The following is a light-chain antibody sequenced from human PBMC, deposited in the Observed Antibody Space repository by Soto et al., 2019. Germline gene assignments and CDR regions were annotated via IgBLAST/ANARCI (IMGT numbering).Light chain of an antibody. V-gene: IGLV2-14*03. CDR3: SSYTTINTRV. CDR2: EVR. J-gene: IGLJ1*01. Sequence: QSVLTQPASVCGSPGQSITISCTGTSSDVGAYDFVSWYQQHPDKAPKLRIYEVRNRPSGVSNRFSGSKSVNTATLTISGLQAEDEADYYCSSYTTINTRVFGTGTKVTVL. CDR1: SSDVGAYDF.